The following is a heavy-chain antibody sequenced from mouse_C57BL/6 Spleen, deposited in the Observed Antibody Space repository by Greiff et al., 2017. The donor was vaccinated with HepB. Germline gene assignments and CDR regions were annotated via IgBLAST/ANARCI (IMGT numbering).Heavy chain of an antibody. Sequence: QVQLQQSGPELVKPGASVKISCKASGYAFSSSWMNWVKQRPGKGLEWIGRIYPGDGDTNYNGKFKGKATLTADKSSSTAYMQLSSLTSEDSAVYFCASGYGYFDYWGQGTTLTVSS. J-gene: IGHJ2*01. CDR2: IYPGDGDT. CDR1: GYAFSSSW. V-gene: IGHV1-82*01. CDR3: ASGYGYFDY. D-gene: IGHD2-2*01.